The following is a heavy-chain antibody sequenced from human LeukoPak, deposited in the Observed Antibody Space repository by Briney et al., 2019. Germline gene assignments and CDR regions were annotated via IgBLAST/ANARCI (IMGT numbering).Heavy chain of an antibody. V-gene: IGHV3-23*01. CDR1: GFTFSSYG. CDR3: ARDPRTVRI. J-gene: IGHJ4*02. Sequence: GGSLRLSCAASGFTFSSYGMSWVRQAPGKGLEWVSGISGSGGSAYYADSVKGRFTISRDNSKNTLYLQMNSLRVEDTAVYYCARDPRTVRIWGQGTLVTVSS. D-gene: IGHD1-1*01. CDR2: ISGSGGSA.